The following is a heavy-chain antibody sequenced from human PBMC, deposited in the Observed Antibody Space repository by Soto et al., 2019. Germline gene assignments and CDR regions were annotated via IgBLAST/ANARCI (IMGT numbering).Heavy chain of an antibody. J-gene: IGHJ6*02. D-gene: IGHD3-22*01. V-gene: IGHV1-69*01. CDR1: GGTPSNSA. CDR2: IIPVFGLV. CDR3: AGGRIVVVGSRAYYGMDV. Sequence: QVHLLLQSGAEVKKPGSSVKVSCKASGGTPSNSAISWVRQAPGQGLEWVGGIIPVFGLVKYAQNFQGRVTLTADESTNTAYMELSSLRPEDTAVYYCAGGRIVVVGSRAYYGMDVWGQGTTVTVSS.